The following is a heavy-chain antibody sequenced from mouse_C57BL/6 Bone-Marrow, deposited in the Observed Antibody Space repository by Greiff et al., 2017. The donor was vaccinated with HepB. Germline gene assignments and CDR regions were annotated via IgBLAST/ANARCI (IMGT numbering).Heavy chain of an antibody. CDR1: GYAFSSSW. D-gene: IGHD1-1*02. Sequence: QVQLKESGPELVKPGASVKISCKASGYAFSSSWMNWVKQRPGKGLEWIGRIYPGDGDTNYNGKFKGKATLTADKSSSTAYMQLSSLTSEDSAVYFCARPPYGYDAMDYWGQGTSVTVSS. CDR2: IYPGDGDT. J-gene: IGHJ4*01. V-gene: IGHV1-82*01. CDR3: ARPPYGYDAMDY.